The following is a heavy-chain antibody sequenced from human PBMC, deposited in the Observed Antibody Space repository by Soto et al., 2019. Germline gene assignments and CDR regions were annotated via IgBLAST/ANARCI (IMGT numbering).Heavy chain of an antibody. CDR2: ISSSGSTI. CDR3: ARDELGYCSGGSCSYYYYYYGMDV. J-gene: IGHJ6*02. CDR1: GFTFSSYE. Sequence: GSLRLSCAASGFTFSSYEMNWVRQAPGKGLEWVSYISSSGSTIYYADSVKGRFTISRDNAKNSLYLQMNSLRAEDTAVYYCARDELGYCSGGSCSYYYYYYGMDVWGQGTTVTVSS. D-gene: IGHD2-15*01. V-gene: IGHV3-48*03.